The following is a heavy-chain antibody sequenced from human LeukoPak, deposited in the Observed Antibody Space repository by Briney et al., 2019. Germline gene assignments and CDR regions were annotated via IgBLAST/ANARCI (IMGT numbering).Heavy chain of an antibody. V-gene: IGHV1-69*13. CDR1: GYTFTRYG. D-gene: IGHD3-22*01. J-gene: IGHJ4*02. CDR2: IIPIFGTA. CDR3: ARMRYYYDSSGYIGPGNSPYYFDY. Sequence: SVKVSCKASGYTFTRYGITWVRQAPGQGLEWMGGIIPIFGTANYAQKFQGRVTITADESTSTAYMELSSLRSEDTAVYYCARMRYYYDSSGYIGPGNSPYYFDYWGQGTLVTVSS.